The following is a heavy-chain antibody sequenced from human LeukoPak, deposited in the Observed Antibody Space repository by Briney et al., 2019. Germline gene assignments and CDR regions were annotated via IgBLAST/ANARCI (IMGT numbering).Heavy chain of an antibody. CDR1: GFTVSSNY. J-gene: IGHJ4*02. D-gene: IGHD5-12*01. CDR2: IYSGGST. CDR3: ARSGYSGYDYFNYFDY. V-gene: IGHV3-66*01. Sequence: PGGSLRLSCAASGFTVSSNYMSWVRQAPGKGLEWVSVIYSGGSTYYADSVKGRFTISRDNSKNTLYLQMNSLRAEDTAVYYCARSGYSGYDYFNYFDYWGQGTLVTVSS.